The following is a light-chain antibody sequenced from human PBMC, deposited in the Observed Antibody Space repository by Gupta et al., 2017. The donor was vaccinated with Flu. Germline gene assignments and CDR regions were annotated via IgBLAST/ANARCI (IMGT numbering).Light chain of an antibody. V-gene: IGLV3-9*01. CDR1: NIGNKN. Sequence: ALGQTASLTCGGNNIGNKNVHWYQQKPGQAPVLVIYKDSNRPSGIPERFSGSNSGNTATLTISRAQGGDEGDYYCQVWDSSAAVFGGGTKLTVL. CDR3: QVWDSSAAV. CDR2: KDS. J-gene: IGLJ3*02.